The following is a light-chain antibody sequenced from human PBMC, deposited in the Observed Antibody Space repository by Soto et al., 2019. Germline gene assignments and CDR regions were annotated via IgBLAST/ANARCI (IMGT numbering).Light chain of an antibody. CDR1: SSDVGGYNY. V-gene: IGLV2-14*01. Sequence: QSALTQPASVSGSPGQSITISCTGTSSDVGGYNYVSWYQQHPGKAPKLTIYDVSNRPSGVSNRFSGSKSGNTASLTISGLQAEDEADYYCGSYTRSSTLVFGGGTKVTVL. CDR3: GSYTRSSTLV. J-gene: IGLJ3*02. CDR2: DVS.